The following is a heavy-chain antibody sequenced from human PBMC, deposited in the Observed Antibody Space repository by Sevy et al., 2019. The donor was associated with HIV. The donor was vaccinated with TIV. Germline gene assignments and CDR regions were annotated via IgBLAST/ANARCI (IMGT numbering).Heavy chain of an antibody. CDR2: IWYDGSNK. Sequence: GGSLRLSCAASGFTFSSYGMHWVRQAPGKGLEWVAVIWYDGSNKYYADSVKGRFTISRDNSKNTLYLQMNSLRAEETAVYYCARGDSSSRRYYYYGMDVWGQGTTVTVSS. D-gene: IGHD6-6*01. CDR3: ARGDSSSRRYYYYGMDV. J-gene: IGHJ6*02. V-gene: IGHV3-33*01. CDR1: GFTFSSYG.